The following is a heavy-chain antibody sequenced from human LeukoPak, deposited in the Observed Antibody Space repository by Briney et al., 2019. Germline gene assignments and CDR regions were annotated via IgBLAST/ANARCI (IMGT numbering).Heavy chain of an antibody. CDR1: GFTFSSYW. V-gene: IGHV3-74*01. J-gene: IGHJ3*02. CDR2: CDSDGSGT. D-gene: IGHD3-16*01. CDR3: ATSSVWGGAFNI. Sequence: PGGSLRLSCAPSGFTFSSYWMYWVRQAPGKGLMWVSRCDSDGSGTTYVDSVKGRFTVSRDSAKNTLYLQMSSLRAEDTAVYYCATSSVWGGAFNIWGQGTMVTVSS.